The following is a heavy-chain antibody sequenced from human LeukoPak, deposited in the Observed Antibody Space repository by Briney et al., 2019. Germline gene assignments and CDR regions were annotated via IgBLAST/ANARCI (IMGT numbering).Heavy chain of an antibody. V-gene: IGHV3-23*01. J-gene: IGHJ4*02. CDR2: ISGSGGNT. CDR1: GFTFNIYA. CDR3: AKDPLDY. Sequence: GGSLRLSCVASGFTFNIYAMIWVRQAPGKGLEWFSGISGSGGNTYNADYVKGRFTISRDNSKNTLYLQMNSLRAEDTAIYYCAKDPLDYWGQGTLVTVSS.